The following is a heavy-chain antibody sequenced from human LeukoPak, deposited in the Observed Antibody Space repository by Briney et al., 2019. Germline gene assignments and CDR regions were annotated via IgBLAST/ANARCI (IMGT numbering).Heavy chain of an antibody. CDR2: INHSGST. J-gene: IGHJ4*02. CDR3: ARGRGRYFDWLYEGCYHFDY. CDR1: GGSFSGYY. D-gene: IGHD3-9*01. V-gene: IGHV4-34*01. Sequence: SETLSLTCAVYGGSFSGYYWSWIRQPPGKGLEWIGEINHSGSTNYNPSLKSRVTISVDTSKNQFSLKLSSVTAADTAVYYCARGRGRYFDWLYEGCYHFDYWGQGTLVTVSS.